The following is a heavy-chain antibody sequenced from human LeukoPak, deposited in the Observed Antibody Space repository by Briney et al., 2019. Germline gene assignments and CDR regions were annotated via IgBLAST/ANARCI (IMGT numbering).Heavy chain of an antibody. CDR1: GGSISIGSNY. V-gene: IGHV4-61*02. CDR2: LYTSGST. CDR3: ARERNTWFDY. J-gene: IGHJ4*02. Sequence: TLSLTCTVSGGSISIGSNYWSWIRQPAGKGLEWIGRLYTSGSTNYNPSLNGRVTISVDTSMNQFSLKVNSVTAADTAVYYCARERNTWFDYWGQGILVTVSS. D-gene: IGHD2-2*02.